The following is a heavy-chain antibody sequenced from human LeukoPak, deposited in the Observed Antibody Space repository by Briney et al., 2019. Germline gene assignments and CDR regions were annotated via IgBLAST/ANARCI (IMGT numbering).Heavy chain of an antibody. CDR2: ISWNSGSI. CDR1: RFTFDDYA. Sequence: PGRSLRLSCVASRFTFDDYAMHWVRQAPGKGLEWVSGISWNSGSIGYADSLKGRFSISRDNAKNSMYLQMNSMSAEDMALYYCAKGYSSGWGDSEFDYWGQGTLVTVSS. D-gene: IGHD6-19*01. J-gene: IGHJ4*02. V-gene: IGHV3-9*03. CDR3: AKGYSSGWGDSEFDY.